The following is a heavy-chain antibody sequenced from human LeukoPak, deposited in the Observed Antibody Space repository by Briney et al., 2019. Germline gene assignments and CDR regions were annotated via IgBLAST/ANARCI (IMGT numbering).Heavy chain of an antibody. Sequence: PSETLSLTCTVSGGSISSYYWSWIRQPAGKGPEWIGRFYTSGSTNYNPSLKRRVTISVDKSKNKFSLKLSSVTAADTAVYYCARGGLAARPGYFDYWGQGTLVTVSS. CDR1: GGSISSYY. V-gene: IGHV4-4*07. D-gene: IGHD6-6*01. J-gene: IGHJ4*02. CDR3: ARGGLAARPGYFDY. CDR2: FYTSGST.